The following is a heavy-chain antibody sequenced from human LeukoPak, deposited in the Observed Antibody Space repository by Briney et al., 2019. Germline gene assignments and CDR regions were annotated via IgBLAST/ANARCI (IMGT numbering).Heavy chain of an antibody. J-gene: IGHJ6*03. CDR3: ARVYSYGYYYYYYMDV. CDR2: IYYSGST. CDR1: GGSISSYY. Sequence: SETLSLTCTVSGGSISSYYWSWIRQPPGKGLEWIGCIYYSGSTNYNPSLKSRVTISVDTSKNQFSLKLSSVTAADTAVYYCARVYSYGYYYYYYMDVWGKGTTVTVSS. D-gene: IGHD5-18*01. V-gene: IGHV4-59*01.